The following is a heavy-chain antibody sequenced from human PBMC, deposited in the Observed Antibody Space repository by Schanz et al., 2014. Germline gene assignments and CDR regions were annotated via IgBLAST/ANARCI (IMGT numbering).Heavy chain of an antibody. CDR3: ATETIAMAGTFSI. CDR2: ISPSSGGT. Sequence: QVQVIQSGPEVKKPGASVKVSCKASGYTFTNHYLHWVRQAPGQGLEWMGRISPSSGGTNYAQNFQGRVTMTKDTSINTVYMELSTLTSDDTAVYYCATETIAMAGTFSIWGQGTLVTVSS. V-gene: IGHV1-2*06. D-gene: IGHD6-19*01. J-gene: IGHJ4*02. CDR1: GYTFTNHY.